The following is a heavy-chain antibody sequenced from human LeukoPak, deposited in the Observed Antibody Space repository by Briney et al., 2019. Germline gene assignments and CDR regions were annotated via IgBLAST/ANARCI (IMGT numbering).Heavy chain of an antibody. D-gene: IGHD2-2*01. Sequence: SETLSLTCIVSGGSISRSNYYWGWIRQSPGQGLEWIGSIYYSGNTYYNPSLKSRVTISVDTSKNQFSQKLSSVTAADTAVYFCAGGGYCSRSNCFAPLHDYWGQGKLVTVSS. J-gene: IGHJ4*02. V-gene: IGHV4-39*07. CDR1: GGSISRSNYY. CDR3: AGGGYCSRSNCFAPLHDY. CDR2: IYYSGNT.